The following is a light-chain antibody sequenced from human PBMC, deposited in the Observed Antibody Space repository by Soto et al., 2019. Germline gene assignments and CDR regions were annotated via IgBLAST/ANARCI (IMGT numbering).Light chain of an antibody. CDR3: SSYTDTKSLV. J-gene: IGLJ1*01. Sequence: QSVLTQSPSASGSPGQSVTISCTGTSSDIGGYNSVSWYQQHPGKAPKVMIYDVTKRPSGAPDRFSGSKSGNTASLTVSALQAEDEADYYCSSYTDTKSLVFGTGTNVAVL. V-gene: IGLV2-8*01. CDR2: DVT. CDR1: SSDIGGYNS.